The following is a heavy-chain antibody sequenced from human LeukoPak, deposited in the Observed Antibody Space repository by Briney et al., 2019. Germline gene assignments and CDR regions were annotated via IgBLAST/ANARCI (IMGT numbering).Heavy chain of an antibody. Sequence: PSETLSLTCTVSGGSISSYYWSWIRQPPGKGLGWIGYIYYSGSTNYNPSLKSRVTISVDTSKNQFSLKLSSVTAADTAVYYCARTVVPAATPGFDPWGQGTLVTVSS. CDR3: ARTVVPAATPGFDP. V-gene: IGHV4-59*01. D-gene: IGHD2-2*01. CDR2: IYYSGST. CDR1: GGSISSYY. J-gene: IGHJ5*02.